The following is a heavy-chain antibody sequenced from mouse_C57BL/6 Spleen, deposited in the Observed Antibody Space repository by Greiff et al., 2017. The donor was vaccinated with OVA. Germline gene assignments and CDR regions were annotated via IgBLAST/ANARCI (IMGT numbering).Heavy chain of an antibody. Sequence: VQLQQSGAELVKPGASVKISCKASGYAFSSYWMNWVKQRPGKGLEWIGQIYPGDGDTNYNGKFKGKATLTADKSSSTAYMQLSSLTSEDSAVYFCAREIYSNYLYYAMDYWGQGTSVTVSS. CDR3: AREIYSNYLYYAMDY. CDR1: GYAFSSYW. D-gene: IGHD2-5*01. CDR2: IYPGDGDT. J-gene: IGHJ4*01. V-gene: IGHV1-80*01.